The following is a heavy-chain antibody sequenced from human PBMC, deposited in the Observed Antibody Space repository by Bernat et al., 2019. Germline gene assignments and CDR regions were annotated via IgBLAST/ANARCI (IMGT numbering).Heavy chain of an antibody. Sequence: GARMKASAKKTGYTFTSYGISWVRQAPGQGLEGMGWISAYNGNTNYAQKLQGRVTMTTDTSTSTAYMELRSLRSDDTAVYYCARDQLERRFDPWGQGTLFTVFS. CDR2: ISAYNGNT. V-gene: IGHV1-18*01. CDR1: GYTFTSYG. CDR3: ARDQLERRFDP. J-gene: IGHJ5*02. D-gene: IGHD1-1*01.